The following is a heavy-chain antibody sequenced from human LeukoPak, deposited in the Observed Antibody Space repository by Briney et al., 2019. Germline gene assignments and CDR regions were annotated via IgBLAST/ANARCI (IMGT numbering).Heavy chain of an antibody. CDR2: ILYGGTT. V-gene: IGHV4-59*01. J-gene: IGHJ4*02. CDR3: ARGLVPKGGYCSRTSCYTFDY. Sequence: PSETLSLTCTVSGGSIGSYYWTWIRQPPGEALEWIGNILYGGTTNYNPSPKSRVTISLDTSKNQFSLKLSSVTAADTAVYYCARGLVPKGGYCSRTSCYTFDYWGQGTLVTVSS. D-gene: IGHD2-2*02. CDR1: GGSIGSYY.